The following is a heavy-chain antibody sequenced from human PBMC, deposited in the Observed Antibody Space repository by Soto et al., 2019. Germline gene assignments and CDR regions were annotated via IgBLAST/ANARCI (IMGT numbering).Heavy chain of an antibody. CDR2: IIPVFGTT. CDR1: GGLFSSFA. D-gene: IGHD3-16*01. V-gene: IGHV1-69*01. J-gene: IGHJ4*02. CDR3: ARGGGPYVWFNEF. Sequence: QAHLVQSGPEVKKPGSSVKVSCKDSGGLFSSFAISWVRQAPGQGLDWLGGIIPVFGTTYYAEKLQDSPTITAAESTNTAYMEWSSLTSGDTAIYYFARGGGPYVWFNEFWGQGTLVTVSS.